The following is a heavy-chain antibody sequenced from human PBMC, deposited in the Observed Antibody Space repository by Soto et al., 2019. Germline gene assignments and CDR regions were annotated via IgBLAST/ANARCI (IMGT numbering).Heavy chain of an antibody. CDR1: GFTFSSYG. D-gene: IGHD1-26*01. V-gene: IGHV3-30*18. CDR2: ISYDGSSK. J-gene: IGHJ5*02. Sequence: PGGSLRLSCAASGFTFSSYGMYWVRQAPGKGLEWVAVISYDGSSKYYADSVKGRLTISRDNSENTLYLQMNSLRAEDTAVYYCAKGSIVGATKDWFDPWGQGILVTVSS. CDR3: AKGSIVGATKDWFDP.